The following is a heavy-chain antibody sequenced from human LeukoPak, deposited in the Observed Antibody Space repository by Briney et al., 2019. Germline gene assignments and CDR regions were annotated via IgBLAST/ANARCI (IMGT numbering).Heavy chain of an antibody. CDR2: IIPIFGTA. CDR3: ARPYCSSTCCYDWFDP. D-gene: IGHD2-2*01. Sequence: ASVKVSCKASGGTFSSYAISWERQAPGQGLEWMGGIIPIFGTANYAQKFQGRVTITADESTSTAYMELSSLRSEDTAVYYCARPYCSSTCCYDWFDPWGQGTLVTVSS. J-gene: IGHJ5*02. V-gene: IGHV1-69*13. CDR1: GGTFSSYA.